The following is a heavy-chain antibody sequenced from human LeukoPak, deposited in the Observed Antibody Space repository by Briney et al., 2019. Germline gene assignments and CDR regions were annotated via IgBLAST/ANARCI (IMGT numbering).Heavy chain of an antibody. D-gene: IGHD6-19*01. CDR1: GFTFSSYG. J-gene: IGHJ4*02. CDR3: AKDRYSSGWYGGPPVY. V-gene: IGHV3-30*02. Sequence: GGSLRLSCAASGFTFSSYGMHWVRQAPGKGLEWVAFIRYDGSNKYYADSVKGRFTISRDNSKNTLYLQMNSLRAEDTAVYYCAKDRYSSGWYGGPPVYWGQGTLVTASS. CDR2: IRYDGSNK.